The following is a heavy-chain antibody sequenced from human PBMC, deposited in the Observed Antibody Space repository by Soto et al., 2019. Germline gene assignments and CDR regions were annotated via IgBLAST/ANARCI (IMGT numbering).Heavy chain of an antibody. CDR2: IKQDGSEK. Sequence: EVQLVESGGGLVQPGGSLRLSCAASGFTFSSYWMSWVRQAPGKGLEWVANIKQDGSEKYYVDSVKGRFTISRDNAKNSLYLQMNSLRAQDTAVYYCASDSSSPHAFDIWGQGTMVTVSS. J-gene: IGHJ3*02. CDR3: ASDSSSPHAFDI. D-gene: IGHD6-6*01. V-gene: IGHV3-7*01. CDR1: GFTFSSYW.